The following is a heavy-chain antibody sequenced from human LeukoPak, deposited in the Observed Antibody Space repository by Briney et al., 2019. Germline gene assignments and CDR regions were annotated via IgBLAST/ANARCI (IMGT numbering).Heavy chain of an antibody. Sequence: PGGSLRLSCAASGFTFSSYEMNWVRQAPGKGLEWVAFIRYDGSNKYYADSVKGRFTISRDNSKNTLYLQMNSLRAEDTAVYYCAKSGLNRFDYWGQGTLVTVSS. CDR2: IRYDGSNK. D-gene: IGHD2-15*01. V-gene: IGHV3-30*02. CDR1: GFTFSSYE. CDR3: AKSGLNRFDY. J-gene: IGHJ4*02.